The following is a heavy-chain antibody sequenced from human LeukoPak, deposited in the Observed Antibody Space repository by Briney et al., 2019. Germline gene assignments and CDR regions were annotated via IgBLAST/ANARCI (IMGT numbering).Heavy chain of an antibody. V-gene: IGHV3-30*02. CDR3: AKHRRGAVAGDAFDI. CDR1: GFTFSSYG. Sequence: GGSLRLSCAASGFTFSSYGMHWVRQAPGKGLEWVAFIRYDGSNKYYADSVKGRFTISRDNSKNTLYLQMNSLRAEDTAVYYCAKHRRGAVAGDAFDIWGQGTMVTVSS. CDR2: IRYDGSNK. D-gene: IGHD6-19*01. J-gene: IGHJ3*02.